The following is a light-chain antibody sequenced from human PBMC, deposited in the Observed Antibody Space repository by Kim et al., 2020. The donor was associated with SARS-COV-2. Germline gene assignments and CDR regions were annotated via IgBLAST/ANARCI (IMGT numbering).Light chain of an antibody. Sequence: VSPGRTARITCSGDVLAKKYARWFQQKPGQAPVLVIYKDSERPSGIPERFSGSSSGTTVTLTISGAQVEDEADYYCYSAADNNQVFGGGTQLTVL. CDR1: VLAKKY. CDR2: KDS. J-gene: IGLJ3*02. V-gene: IGLV3-27*01. CDR3: YSAADNNQV.